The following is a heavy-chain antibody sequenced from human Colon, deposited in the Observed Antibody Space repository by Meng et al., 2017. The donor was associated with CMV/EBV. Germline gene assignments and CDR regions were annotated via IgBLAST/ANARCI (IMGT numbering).Heavy chain of an antibody. V-gene: IGHV3-7*01. CDR1: GFTFSNYW. CDR3: AGEHYDYYDILSGRDSYGMEV. Sequence: GGSLRLSCAASGFTFSNYWMSWVRQAPGKGLEWVANIKLDGSEKYYLESVKGRFIISRDNTQNSLFLQMNSLRVEDTAVYYCAGEHYDYYDILSGRDSYGMEVWGQGTTVTVSS. D-gene: IGHD3-9*01. CDR2: IKLDGSEK. J-gene: IGHJ6*02.